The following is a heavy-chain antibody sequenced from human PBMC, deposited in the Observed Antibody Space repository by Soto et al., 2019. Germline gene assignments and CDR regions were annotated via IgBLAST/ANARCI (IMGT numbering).Heavy chain of an antibody. CDR3: TRRDPSHLAYSN. CDR2: IRSKANSYAT. Sequence: GGSLRLSCAASGFTFSGSAMHWVRQASGKGLEWVGRIRSKANSYATAYAASVKGRFTISRDDSKNTAYLQMNSLKTEDPAVYYCTRRDPSHLAYSNWGQGTLVTVSS. J-gene: IGHJ4*02. V-gene: IGHV3-73*01. CDR1: GFTFSGSA. D-gene: IGHD4-4*01.